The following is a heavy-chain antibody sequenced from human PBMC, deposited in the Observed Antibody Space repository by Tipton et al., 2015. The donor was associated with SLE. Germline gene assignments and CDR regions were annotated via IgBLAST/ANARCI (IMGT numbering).Heavy chain of an antibody. CDR2: IDYSGST. D-gene: IGHD5-18*01. CDR3: ARGSGYGYGDDAFDI. V-gene: IGHV4-59*01. J-gene: IGHJ3*02. Sequence: SGFTFSNAWMSWVRQAPGKGLEWIGYIDYSGSTNYNPPLKSRLTISGDTSKNQFSLHLTSVTAADTAIYYCARGSGYGYGDDAFDIWGQGTMVTVSS. CDR1: GFTFSNAW.